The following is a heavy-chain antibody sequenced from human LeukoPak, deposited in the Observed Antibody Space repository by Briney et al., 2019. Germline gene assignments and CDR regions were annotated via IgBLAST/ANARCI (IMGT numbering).Heavy chain of an antibody. D-gene: IGHD2-15*01. CDR3: AKAGAVVVVAAKYFDY. CDR1: EFSFITYW. CDR2: IKQDGSEK. V-gene: IGHV3-7*03. Sequence: GGSLRLSCAASEFSFITYWMSWVRQAPGEGLEWVANIKQDGSEKYYVDSVKGRFTISRDNAKNSLYLQMNSLRAEDTAVYYCAKAGAVVVVAAKYFDYWGQGTLVTVSS. J-gene: IGHJ4*02.